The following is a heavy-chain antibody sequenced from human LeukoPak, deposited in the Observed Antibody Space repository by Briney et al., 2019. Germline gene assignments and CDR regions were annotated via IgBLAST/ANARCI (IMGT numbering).Heavy chain of an antibody. V-gene: IGHV4-59*01. J-gene: IGHJ3*02. CDR1: GGSISSYY. Sequence: PSETLSLTCTVSGGSISSYYWSWIRQPPEKGLEWIGYIYYSGSTNYNPSLKSRVTISVDTSKNQFSLKLSSVTAADTAVYYCARDEGYSGAAQAFDIWGQGTMVTVSS. CDR2: IYYSGST. CDR3: ARDEGYSGAAQAFDI. D-gene: IGHD5-18*01.